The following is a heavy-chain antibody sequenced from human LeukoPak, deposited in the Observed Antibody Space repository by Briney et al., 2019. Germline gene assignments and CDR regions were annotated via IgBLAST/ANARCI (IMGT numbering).Heavy chain of an antibody. CDR2: ISAYNGNT. Sequence: ASVKVSCKASGYTFNSFVISWVRQAPGQGLEWMGWISAYNGNTNYAQKLQGRVTMTTDTSTSTAYMELRSLRSDDTAVYYCARQPYYDSGGYYYGYWGQGTPVTVSS. D-gene: IGHD3-22*01. CDR1: GYTFNSFV. V-gene: IGHV1-18*01. J-gene: IGHJ4*02. CDR3: ARQPYYDSGGYYYGY.